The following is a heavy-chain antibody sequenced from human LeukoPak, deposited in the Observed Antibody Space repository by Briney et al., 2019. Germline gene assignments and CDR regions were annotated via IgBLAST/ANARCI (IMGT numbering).Heavy chain of an antibody. CDR2: IYHSGST. Sequence: SQTLSLTCAVSGGSISSGGYSWSWIRQPPGKGLEWIGYIYHSGSTYYNPSLKSRVTISVDRSKNQFSLKLSSVTAADTAVYYCARFYYDILTDNWFDPWGQGTLVTVSS. CDR3: ARFYYDILTDNWFDP. J-gene: IGHJ5*02. D-gene: IGHD3-9*01. V-gene: IGHV4-30-2*01. CDR1: GGSISSGGYS.